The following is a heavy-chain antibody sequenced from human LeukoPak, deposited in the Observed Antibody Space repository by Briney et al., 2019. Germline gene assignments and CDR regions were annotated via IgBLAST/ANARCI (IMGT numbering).Heavy chain of an antibody. CDR3: ARGSHIVVVTDYYFDY. V-gene: IGHV3-7*01. J-gene: IGHJ4*02. CDR2: IKGDGSEK. D-gene: IGHD2-21*02. Sequence: GGSLRLSCAASGFTFSTYWMSWVRQAPGKGLEWVANIKGDGSEKYYVDSVKGRFTISRDNAKNSLYLQMNSLRAEDTAVYYCARGSHIVVVTDYYFDYWGQGTLVTVSS. CDR1: GFTFSTYW.